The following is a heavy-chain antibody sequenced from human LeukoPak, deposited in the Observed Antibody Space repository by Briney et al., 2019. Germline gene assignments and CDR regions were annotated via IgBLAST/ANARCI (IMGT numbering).Heavy chain of an antibody. D-gene: IGHD2-2*02. CDR2: IIPIFGTA. CDR1: GYTFTGYY. Sequence: ASVKVSCKASGYTFTGYYMHWVRQAPGQGFEWMGGIIPIFGTANYAQKFQCRVTITADESTSTAYMELSSLRSEDTAVYYCARGGDIVVVPAAIWWFDPWGQGTLVTVSS. J-gene: IGHJ5*02. V-gene: IGHV1-69*13. CDR3: ARGGDIVVVPAAIWWFDP.